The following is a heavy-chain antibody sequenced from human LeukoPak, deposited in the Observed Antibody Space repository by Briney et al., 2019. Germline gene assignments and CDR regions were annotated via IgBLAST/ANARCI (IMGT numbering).Heavy chain of an antibody. Sequence: GESLKISCKASGYSFTSYWIGWVGQMTGKGLEWMGIIDPSDSETRYTPSFQGQVTISVDKSLTTADLQWNSLKASDTAMYYCARQTAMGRSGDYWGQGTLVTVSS. CDR2: IDPSDSET. V-gene: IGHV5-51*01. D-gene: IGHD5-18*01. J-gene: IGHJ4*02. CDR1: GYSFTSYW. CDR3: ARQTAMGRSGDY.